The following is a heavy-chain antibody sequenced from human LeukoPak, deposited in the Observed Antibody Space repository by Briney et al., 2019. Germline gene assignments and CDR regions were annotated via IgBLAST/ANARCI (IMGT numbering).Heavy chain of an antibody. J-gene: IGHJ5*02. Sequence: GASVKVSCKASGYTFTGYYMHWVRRAPGQGLEWMGRIKPNNGGTNYAQKFQGRVTMTRDTSISTAYMELSRLRSDDTAVYYCARPGIADFDPWGQGTLVTVSS. V-gene: IGHV1-2*06. CDR2: IKPNNGGT. CDR1: GYTFTGYY. CDR3: ARPGIADFDP. D-gene: IGHD6-13*01.